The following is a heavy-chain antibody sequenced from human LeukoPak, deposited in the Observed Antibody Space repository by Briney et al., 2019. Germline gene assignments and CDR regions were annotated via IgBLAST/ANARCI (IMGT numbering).Heavy chain of an antibody. CDR1: GYSFTSCW. D-gene: IGHD6-6*01. Sequence: PGESLKFSCKGSGYSFTSCWSGWVRQMPGKGREWMGIIFPGDSDNRYSPSFQGQVTISADKSISTAYLQWSSLKASDTAMYYCARVYSSSALYYFDYWGQGTLVTVSS. CDR2: IFPGDSDN. J-gene: IGHJ4*02. CDR3: ARVYSSSALYYFDY. V-gene: IGHV5-51*01.